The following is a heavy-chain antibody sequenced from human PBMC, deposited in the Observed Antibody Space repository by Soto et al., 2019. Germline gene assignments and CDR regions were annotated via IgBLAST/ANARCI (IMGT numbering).Heavy chain of an antibody. V-gene: IGHV5-51*01. Sequence: GESLKISCKGSGYSFTSYWIGWVRQMPGKGLEWMGIIYPGDSDTRYSPSFQGQVTISADKSISTAYLQWSSLKASDTAVYYCARDRSYYDILTGEYYYYYGMDVWGQGTTVTVSS. CDR3: ARDRSYYDILTGEYYYYYGMDV. CDR1: GYSFTSYW. J-gene: IGHJ6*02. CDR2: IYPGDSDT. D-gene: IGHD3-9*01.